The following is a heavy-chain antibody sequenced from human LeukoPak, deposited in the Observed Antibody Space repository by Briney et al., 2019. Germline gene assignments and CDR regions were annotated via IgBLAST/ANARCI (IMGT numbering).Heavy chain of an antibody. V-gene: IGHV3-23*01. D-gene: IGHD3-22*01. CDR3: AKMGSSGYYPTPFDY. CDR1: GFTFSSYA. Sequence: PGGSLRLSCAVSGFTFSSYAMSWVRQAPGKGLEWVSAISGSGGSTYYTDSVKGRFTISRDNSKNTLYLQMNGLRAEDTAVYYCAKMGSSGYYPTPFDYWGQGTLVTVSS. J-gene: IGHJ4*02. CDR2: ISGSGGST.